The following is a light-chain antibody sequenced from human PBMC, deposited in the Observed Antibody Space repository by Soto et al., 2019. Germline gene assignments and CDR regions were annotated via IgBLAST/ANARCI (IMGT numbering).Light chain of an antibody. Sequence: DIRMTQSPSSLSASVGDTVTITCRASQGISDYLSWFQHKPGEAPKLLIYTASSLQGGVPLRFSGAGSRTDFSVTITGLQPEDSATCYGQHTYSFPWTFGQGTGV. V-gene: IGKV1-39*01. J-gene: IGKJ1*01. CDR2: TAS. CDR1: QGISDY. CDR3: QHTYSFPWT.